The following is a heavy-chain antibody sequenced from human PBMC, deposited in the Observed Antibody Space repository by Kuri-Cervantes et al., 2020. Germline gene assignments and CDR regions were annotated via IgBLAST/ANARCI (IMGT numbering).Heavy chain of an antibody. CDR3: ASGGNYYGSGSYYFDY. Sequence: GSLRLSCTASGCSISSYYWSWIRQPPGKGLEWIGYIYYSGSTNYNTTLKSRVTISVDTSKNKFSVKLSAVTAADTAVYYCASGGNYYGSGSYYFDYWGQGTMVTVSS. D-gene: IGHD3-10*01. CDR1: GCSISSYY. V-gene: IGHV4-59*12. J-gene: IGHJ4*02. CDR2: IYYSGST.